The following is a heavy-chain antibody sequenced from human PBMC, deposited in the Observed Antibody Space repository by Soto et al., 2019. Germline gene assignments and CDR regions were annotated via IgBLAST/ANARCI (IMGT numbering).Heavy chain of an antibody. J-gene: IGHJ3*02. V-gene: IGHV1-69*13. CDR1: GGTFSSYA. Sequence: SVKVSCKASGGTFSSYAISWVRQAPGQGLEWMGGIIPIFGTANYAQKFQGRVTITADESTSTAYMELSSLRSDDTAVYYCARVRGVLPADDAFDIWGQGTMVTVSS. CDR3: ARVRGVLPADDAFDI. CDR2: IIPIFGTA. D-gene: IGHD2-2*01.